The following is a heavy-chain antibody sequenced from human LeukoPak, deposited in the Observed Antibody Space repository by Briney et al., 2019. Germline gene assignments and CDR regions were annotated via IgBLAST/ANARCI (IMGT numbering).Heavy chain of an antibody. CDR1: GFTFNTYG. J-gene: IGHJ4*02. CDR2: IWYDGSNK. V-gene: IGHV3-33*01. CDR3: ARDEDSGVYSFDC. D-gene: IGHD1-26*01. Sequence: PGGSLRLSCAASGFTFNTYGMHWVRQAPGKGLEWVALIWYDGSNKYYADSVKGRFTISRDNSKNTLYLQMNSLRAEDTAVYYCARDEDSGVYSFDCWGRGTVVTVS.